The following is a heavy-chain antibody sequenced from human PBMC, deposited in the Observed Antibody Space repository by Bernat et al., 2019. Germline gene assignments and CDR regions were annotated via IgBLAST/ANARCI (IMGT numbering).Heavy chain of an antibody. V-gene: IGHV4-59*01. Sequence: QVQLQESGPGLVKPSETLSLTCTVSGGSISSYYWSWIRQPPGKGLEWRGYIYYSGSTNYNPSLKSRVTISVDPSKNQFSLKLSSVTAAVTAVYYCARAPIVVVTAIWYFDLWGRGTLVTVSS. CDR2: IYYSGST. CDR1: GGSISSYY. J-gene: IGHJ2*01. D-gene: IGHD2-21*02. CDR3: ARAPIVVVTAIWYFDL.